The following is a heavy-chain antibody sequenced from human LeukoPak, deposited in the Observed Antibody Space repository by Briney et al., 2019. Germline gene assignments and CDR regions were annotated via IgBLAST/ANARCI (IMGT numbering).Heavy chain of an antibody. J-gene: IGHJ4*02. D-gene: IGHD1-1*01. Sequence: PSETLSLTCAVYGGSFSGYYWSWIRQPPGKGLEWIGEINHSGSTNYNPSLKSRVTISVDTSENQFSLKLSSVTAADTAVYYCARGNGDYWGQGTLVTVSS. V-gene: IGHV4-34*01. CDR3: ARGNGDY. CDR1: GGSFSGYY. CDR2: INHSGST.